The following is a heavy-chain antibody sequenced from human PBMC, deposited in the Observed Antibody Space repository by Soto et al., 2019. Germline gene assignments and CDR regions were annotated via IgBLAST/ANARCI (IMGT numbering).Heavy chain of an antibody. Sequence: GGSLRLSCAASGFTFSSYEMNWVRQAPGKGLEWVSYISSSGSTIYYADSVKGRFTISRDNAKNSLYLQMNSLRAEDTAVYFCAKDWNDANYDYGTDVWGQGTTVTVSS. CDR1: GFTFSSYE. J-gene: IGHJ6*02. D-gene: IGHD1-1*01. CDR2: ISSSGSTI. CDR3: AKDWNDANYDYGTDV. V-gene: IGHV3-48*03.